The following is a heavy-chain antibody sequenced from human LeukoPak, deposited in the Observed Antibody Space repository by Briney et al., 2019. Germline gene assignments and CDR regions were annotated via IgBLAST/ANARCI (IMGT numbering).Heavy chain of an antibody. CDR2: ISYDGSNK. J-gene: IGHJ4*02. CDR3: AREYDY. Sequence: WRSLRLSCAASGFTFSSYAMHWVRQAPGKGLEWVAVISYDGSNKYYADSVKGRFTISRDNSKNTLYLQMNSLRAEDTAVYYCAREYDYWGQGTLVPVSS. CDR1: GFTFSSYA. V-gene: IGHV3-30*04.